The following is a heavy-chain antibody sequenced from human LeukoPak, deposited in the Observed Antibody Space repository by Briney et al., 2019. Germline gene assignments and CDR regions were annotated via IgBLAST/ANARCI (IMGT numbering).Heavy chain of an antibody. Sequence: PGGSLRLSCAASGVTFSSYAMSWVRQAPGKGLEWVSAISGSGGSTYYADSVKGRFTISRDNSKNTLYLQMNSLRAEDTAVYYCAKVLHRYCSGGSCYSLDYWGQGTLVTVSS. V-gene: IGHV3-23*01. CDR3: AKVLHRYCSGGSCYSLDY. D-gene: IGHD2-15*01. CDR2: ISGSGGST. J-gene: IGHJ4*02. CDR1: GVTFSSYA.